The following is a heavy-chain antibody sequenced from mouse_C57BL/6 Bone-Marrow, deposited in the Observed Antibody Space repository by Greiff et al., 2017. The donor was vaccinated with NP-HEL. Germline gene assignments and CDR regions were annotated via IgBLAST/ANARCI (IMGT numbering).Heavy chain of an antibody. CDR2: ISYDGSN. D-gene: IGHD1-1*01. Sequence: EVKLMESGPGLVKPSQSLSLTCSVTGYSITSGYYWNWIRQFPGNKLEWMSYISYDGSNNYNPSLKNRISITRDTSKNQFFLKLNSVTTEDTATYYCARDLGYYGSSPYWYFDVWGTGTTVTVSS. CDR1: GYSITSGYY. CDR3: ARDLGYYGSSPYWYFDV. V-gene: IGHV3-6*01. J-gene: IGHJ1*03.